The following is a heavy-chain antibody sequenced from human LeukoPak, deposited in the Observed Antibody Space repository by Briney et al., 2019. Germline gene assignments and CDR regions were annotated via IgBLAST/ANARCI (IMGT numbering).Heavy chain of an antibody. D-gene: IGHD2-2*02. CDR1: GFTFSSYA. CDR3: AKGKVVPATIYDY. V-gene: IGHV3-23*01. J-gene: IGHJ4*02. CDR2: FSGGDGST. Sequence: GGSLRLSCASSGFTFSSYAMSWVRQAPGKGLEWVSGFSGGDGSTSYADSVKGRFTISRDNSKNTLYLQMNSLRAEDTAVYYCAKGKVVPATIYDYWGQGTLVTVSS.